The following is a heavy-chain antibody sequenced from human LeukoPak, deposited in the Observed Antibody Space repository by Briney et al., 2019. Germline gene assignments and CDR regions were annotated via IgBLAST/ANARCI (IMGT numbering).Heavy chain of an antibody. V-gene: IGHV1-24*01. J-gene: IGHJ4*02. CDR2: FDPEDGET. Sequence: ASVKVSCKVSGYTLTELSMHWVRQAPGKGLEWMGGFDPEDGETIYAQKFQGRVTMTEDTSTDTAYMELSSLRSEDTAVYYCATSPLHCSSTSCSVDYWGQGTLVTVSS. D-gene: IGHD2-2*01. CDR1: GYTLTELS. CDR3: ATSPLHCSSTSCSVDY.